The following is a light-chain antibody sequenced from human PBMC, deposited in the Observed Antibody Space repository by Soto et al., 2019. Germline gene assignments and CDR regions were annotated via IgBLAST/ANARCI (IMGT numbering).Light chain of an antibody. CDR1: QSIGSY. CDR3: QQHSSSIT. J-gene: IGKJ5*01. CDR2: DAS. V-gene: IGKV3-11*01. Sequence: EIGLTQSPATLSLSLAERPTLSCRASQSIGSYLAWYQHKLGQPPRLLIYDASNRATGIPVRFSGSGSGTEFTLTISSLEPEDFAVYYCQQHSSSITFGQGTRPEI.